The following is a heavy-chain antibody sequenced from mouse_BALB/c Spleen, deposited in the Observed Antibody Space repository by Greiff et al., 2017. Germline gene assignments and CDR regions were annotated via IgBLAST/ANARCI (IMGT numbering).Heavy chain of an antibody. Sequence: EVQGVESGGGLVKPGGSLKLSCAASGFTFSSYAMSWVRQTPEKRLEWVATISSGGSYTYYPDSVKGRFTISRDNAKNTLYLQMSSLRSEDTAMYYCARGEGNSYFDYWGQGTTLTVSS. CDR2: ISSGGSYT. D-gene: IGHD2-1*01. CDR3: ARGEGNSYFDY. J-gene: IGHJ2*01. V-gene: IGHV5-9-3*01. CDR1: GFTFSSYA.